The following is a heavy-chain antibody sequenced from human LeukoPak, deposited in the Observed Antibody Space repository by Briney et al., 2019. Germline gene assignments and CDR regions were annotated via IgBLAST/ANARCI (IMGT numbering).Heavy chain of an antibody. V-gene: IGHV3-48*02. CDR1: GFTFSDFS. CDR3: ARDLISGDYTFDY. CDR2: ISSSSSSI. D-gene: IGHD4-11*01. Sequence: GGSLRLSCAASGFTFSDFSMNWVRQAPGKGLEWVPYISSSSSSIYYADSVKGRFTISRDNAENSLYLQMNSLRDEDTAVYYCARDLISGDYTFDYWGQGTLVTVSS. J-gene: IGHJ4*02.